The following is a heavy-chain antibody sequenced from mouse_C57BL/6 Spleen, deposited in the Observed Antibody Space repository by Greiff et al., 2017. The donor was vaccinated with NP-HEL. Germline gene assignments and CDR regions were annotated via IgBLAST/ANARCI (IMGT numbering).Heavy chain of an antibody. D-gene: IGHD2-4*01. J-gene: IGHJ4*01. CDR2: IDPNSGGT. CDR3: ARERDIYYDYDGYAMDY. Sequence: QVQLQQPGAELVKPGASVKLSCKASGYTFTSYWMHWVKQRPGRGLEWIGRIDPNSGGTKYNEKFKSKATLTVDKPSSTAYMQLSSLTSEDSAVYYCARERDIYYDYDGYAMDYWGQGTSVTVSS. V-gene: IGHV1-72*01. CDR1: GYTFTSYW.